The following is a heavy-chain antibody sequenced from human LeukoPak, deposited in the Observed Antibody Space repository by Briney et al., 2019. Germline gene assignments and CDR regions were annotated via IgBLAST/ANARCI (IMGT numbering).Heavy chain of an antibody. Sequence: GESLKISCQASGYTFTDYWIAWVRQMPGKGLEWMGIIYPGDSDVIKSPSFQGQVTISADKSITTAYLQWTSLKASESAIYFCAIWYSSGYSDYWGQGTLVTVSS. J-gene: IGHJ4*02. D-gene: IGHD6-19*01. CDR3: AIWYSSGYSDY. V-gene: IGHV5-51*01. CDR2: IYPGDSDV. CDR1: GYTFTDYW.